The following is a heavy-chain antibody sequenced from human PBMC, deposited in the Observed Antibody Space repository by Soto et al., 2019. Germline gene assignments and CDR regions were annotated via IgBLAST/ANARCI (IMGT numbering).Heavy chain of an antibody. D-gene: IGHD3-10*01. CDR3: ARAVVLWFGELSYFDY. J-gene: IGHJ4*02. CDR1: GGSISSGDYY. Sequence: TLSLTCTVSGGSISSGDYYWSWIRQPPGKGLEWIGYIYYSGSTYYNPSLKSRVTISVDTSKNQFSLKLSSVTAADTAVYYCARAVVLWFGELSYFDYWGQGTLVTVSS. CDR2: IYYSGST. V-gene: IGHV4-30-4*01.